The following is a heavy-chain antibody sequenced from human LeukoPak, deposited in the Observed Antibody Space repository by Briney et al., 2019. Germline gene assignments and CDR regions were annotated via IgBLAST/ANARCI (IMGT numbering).Heavy chain of an antibody. D-gene: IGHD3-22*01. CDR2: IYSGGST. CDR1: GFTVSINY. V-gene: IGHV3-53*04. CDR3: ASDSSGYYDAFDI. Sequence: GGSLRLSCAASGFTVSINYMSWVRQAPGKGLEWVSVIYSGGSTYYADSVKGRFTISRHNSKNTLYLQMNSLRAEDTAVYYCASDSSGYYDAFDIWGQGTMVTVSS. J-gene: IGHJ3*02.